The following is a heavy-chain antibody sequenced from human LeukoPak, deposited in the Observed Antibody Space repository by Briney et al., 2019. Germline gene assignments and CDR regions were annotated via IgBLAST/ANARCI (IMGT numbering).Heavy chain of an antibody. D-gene: IGHD6-19*01. Sequence: GGSLRLSCAASGFTFIDYDMHWVRQVIGKGLEWVSAIRGDTHYSGSVKGRFTISRENAESSLYLQMNSLRAEDTAVYYCARGGIQVSGIDGFDYWGQGTLVTVSS. V-gene: IGHV3-13*01. CDR3: ARGGIQVSGIDGFDY. J-gene: IGHJ4*02. CDR1: GFTFIDYD. CDR2: IRGDT.